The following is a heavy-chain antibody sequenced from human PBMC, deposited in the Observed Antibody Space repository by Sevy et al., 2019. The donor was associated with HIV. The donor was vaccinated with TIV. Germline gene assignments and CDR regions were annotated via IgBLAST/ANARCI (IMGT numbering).Heavy chain of an antibody. CDR2: ISGISNYI. CDR1: GFTFSSYS. D-gene: IGHD6-6*01. CDR3: ARGVQTYDAFDI. J-gene: IGHJ3*02. V-gene: IGHV3-21*01. Sequence: GGSLRLSCAASGFTFSSYSMNWVRQAPGKGLEWVSSISGISNYIYYADSVKGRFRISRYNTKNSLYLQMNSLRAEDTAIYYCARGVQTYDAFDIWGQGTMVTVSS.